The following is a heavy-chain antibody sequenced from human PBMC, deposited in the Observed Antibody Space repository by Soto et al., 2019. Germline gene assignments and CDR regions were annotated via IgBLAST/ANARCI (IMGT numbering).Heavy chain of an antibody. D-gene: IGHD2-8*02. V-gene: IGHV4-39*02. CDR1: GDSISSGSYY. CDR3: ARDKITGLFDY. Sequence: SETLSLTCTVSGDSISSGSYYWGWIRQPPGKGLEWIGSVYYNGNMYYNPSLKSRVTISVDTSKNQFSLKLNSVTAADTAVYYCARDKITGLFDYWGQGTLVTVSS. CDR2: VYYNGNM. J-gene: IGHJ4*02.